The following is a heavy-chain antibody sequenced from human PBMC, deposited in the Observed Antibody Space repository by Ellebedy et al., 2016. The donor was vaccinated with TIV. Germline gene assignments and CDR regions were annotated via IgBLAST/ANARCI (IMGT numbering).Heavy chain of an antibody. D-gene: IGHD5-12*01. CDR3: ARGRGYSASDYNFFDY. CDR1: GFTFSRYS. CDR2: ISSSSSYI. Sequence: GESLKISCAASGFTFSRYSINWVRQAPGKGLEWVSSISSSSSYIDYADSVKGRFTLSRDNAKNSLYLQMNSLRSEDTAVYYCARGRGYSASDYNFFDYWGQGALVTVSS. J-gene: IGHJ4*02. V-gene: IGHV3-21*01.